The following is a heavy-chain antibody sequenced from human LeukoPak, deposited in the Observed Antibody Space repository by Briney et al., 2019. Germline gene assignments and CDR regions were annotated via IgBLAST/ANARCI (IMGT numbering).Heavy chain of an antibody. J-gene: IGHJ4*02. D-gene: IGHD5-18*01. CDR3: ARAKASAMFSSDY. CDR1: EFTFSNYW. V-gene: IGHV3-7*03. CDR2: IKQDGSEE. Sequence: GGSLRLSCAASEFTFSNYWMRWVRQTPGKGLEWVANIKQDGSEEYYVGSVKGRFIISRDNAKNSLYLQMNSLRVEDTAVYYCARAKASAMFSSDYWGQGTLVTVSS.